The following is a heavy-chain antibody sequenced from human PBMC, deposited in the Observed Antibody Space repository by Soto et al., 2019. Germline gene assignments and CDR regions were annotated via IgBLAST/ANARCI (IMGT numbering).Heavy chain of an antibody. J-gene: IGHJ4*02. CDR1: GVSFSGYS. CDR2: INHSGST. D-gene: IGHD1-26*01. V-gene: IGHV4-34*01. Sequence: AETLSLTCAVYGVSFSGYSWSWIRQPPGKGLEWIGEINHSGSTNYNPYPKSRVTISVDTSKNQFSLKLSSVTAPDTAVYYCARGRTGSYFFSLPLDYWGQGTLVTVSS. CDR3: ARGRTGSYFFSLPLDY.